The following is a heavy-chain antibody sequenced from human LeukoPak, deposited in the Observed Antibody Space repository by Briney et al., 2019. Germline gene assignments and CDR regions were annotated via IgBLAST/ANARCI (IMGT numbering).Heavy chain of an antibody. V-gene: IGHV1-8*01. J-gene: IGHJ5*02. D-gene: IGHD5-18*01. CDR2: MNPNSGNT. CDR3: TREGTAIDWFDP. Sequence: ASVKVSCKASGYTFTSYDINWVRQATGQGLEWMGWMNPNSGNTDYAQKFQGRVTMTRNTSISTAYMELSSLRSEDTAVYYCTREGTAIDWFDPGAREPWSPSPQ. CDR1: GYTFTSYD.